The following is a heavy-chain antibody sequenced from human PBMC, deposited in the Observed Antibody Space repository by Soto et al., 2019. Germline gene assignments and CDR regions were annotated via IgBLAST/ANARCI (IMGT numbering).Heavy chain of an antibody. CDR1: GFTFSSYA. V-gene: IGHV3-30-3*01. D-gene: IGHD6-13*01. CDR3: ARGSSSSWPYYYYGMDV. CDR2: ISYDGSDK. J-gene: IGHJ6*02. Sequence: QVQLLESGGGVVQPGRSLRLSCAASGFTFSSYAMHWVRQAPGKGLEWVAVISYDGSDKYYADSVKGRFTISRDNSKSTLYLQMNSLRVEDTAVYYCARGSSSSWPYYYYGMDVWGQGTTVTVSS.